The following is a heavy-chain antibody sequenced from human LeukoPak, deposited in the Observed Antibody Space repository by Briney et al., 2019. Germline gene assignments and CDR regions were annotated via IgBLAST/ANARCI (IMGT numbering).Heavy chain of an antibody. Sequence: GGSLRLSCAASGFTFSGSAMHWVRQASGKGLEWVGRIRSKANSYATAYAASVKGRFTISRDDSKNTAYLQMNSLKTEDTAVYYCTRQGGSGYYSTDYWGQGTLVTVSS. D-gene: IGHD3-22*01. V-gene: IGHV3-73*01. J-gene: IGHJ4*02. CDR1: GFTFSGSA. CDR2: IRSKANSYAT. CDR3: TRQGGSGYYSTDY.